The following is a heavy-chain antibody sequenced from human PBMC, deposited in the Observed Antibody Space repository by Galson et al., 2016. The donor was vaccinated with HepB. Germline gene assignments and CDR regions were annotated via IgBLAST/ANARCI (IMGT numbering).Heavy chain of an antibody. Sequence: SLRLSCAASRFTFTYYNMNWVRQAPGKGLEWISFISSSSIYIYYADSVKGRFTISRDNAKNSLYLQMNSLRAEDTAVYYCARDRRPVGTALTPYYYYYYGMDVWGQGTTVTVSS. V-gene: IGHV3-21*01. D-gene: IGHD2-21*02. CDR2: ISSSSIYI. CDR3: ARDRRPVGTALTPYYYYYYGMDV. CDR1: RFTFTYYN. J-gene: IGHJ6*02.